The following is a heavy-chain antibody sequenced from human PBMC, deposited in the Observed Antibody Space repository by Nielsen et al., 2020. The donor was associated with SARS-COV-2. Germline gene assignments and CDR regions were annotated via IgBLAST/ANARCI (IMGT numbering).Heavy chain of an antibody. CDR3: ASGNYDYVWGSYRSHYYFDY. CDR2: MNPNSGNT. V-gene: IGHV1-8*01. Sequence: WVRQAPGQGLEWMGWMNPNSGNTGYAQKFQGRVTMTRNTSISTAYMELSSLRSEDTAAYYCASGNYDYVWGSYRSHYYFDYWGQGTLVTVSS. J-gene: IGHJ4*02. D-gene: IGHD3-16*02.